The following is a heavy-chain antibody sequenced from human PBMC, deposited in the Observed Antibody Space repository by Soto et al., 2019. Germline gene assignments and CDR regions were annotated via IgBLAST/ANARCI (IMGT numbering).Heavy chain of an antibody. V-gene: IGHV3-21*01. J-gene: IGHJ6*03. D-gene: IGHD3-3*01. CDR1: GFTFSDTD. CDR3: ASAYAIFGVVNFSCMDV. Sequence: GGSLRLSCAASGFTFSDTDMNWVRQAPGKGLEWVSSISSSSKYIFYGDSVKGRFTISRDNAKNSLYLQMSSLRAEDTAVYYCASAYAIFGVVNFSCMDVWGKGTTVTVSS. CDR2: ISSSSKYI.